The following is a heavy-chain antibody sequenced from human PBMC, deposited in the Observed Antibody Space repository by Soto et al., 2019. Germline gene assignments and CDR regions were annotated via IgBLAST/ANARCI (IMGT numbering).Heavy chain of an antibody. CDR2: IYYSGST. Sequence: SETLSLTCTVSGGSISSYHWGWIRQPPGKGLEWIGYIYYSGSTKYNPSLKSRVTMSVDKSKNQFSLRLKSVTAADTAVYWCARDYYYDNSGNPGAYYYGMDVWGQGTTVTVSS. CDR1: GGSISSYH. CDR3: ARDYYYDNSGNPGAYYYGMDV. V-gene: IGHV4-59*01. J-gene: IGHJ6*02. D-gene: IGHD3-22*01.